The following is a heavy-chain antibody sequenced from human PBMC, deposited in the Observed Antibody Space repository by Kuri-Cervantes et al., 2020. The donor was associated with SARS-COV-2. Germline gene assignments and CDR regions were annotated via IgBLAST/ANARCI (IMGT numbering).Heavy chain of an antibody. CDR2: IYYGGST. CDR3: ARHRLYYDSSHAFDI. V-gene: IGHV4-59*08. Sequence: SCTVSGGYISSYHYWSWIRQPPGKGLEWIGYIYYGGSTNYNPSLKSRVTISLDVSRNQFSLKLNSVAAADTAVYYCARHRLYYDSSHAFDIWGQGTMVTVSS. J-gene: IGHJ3*02. D-gene: IGHD3-22*01. CDR1: GGYISSYHY.